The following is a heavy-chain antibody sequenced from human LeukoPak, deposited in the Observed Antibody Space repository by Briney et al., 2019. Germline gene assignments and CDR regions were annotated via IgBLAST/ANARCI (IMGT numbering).Heavy chain of an antibody. CDR3: AKVTGVGGEYQLLSSHYFDY. Sequence: GGSLRPSCAAPGVTLSNSGMHWGRQAPGKGWGWGAFILDDGSNKYYADSARGRFTTSRENSKNTRYLQMNTLRAQDTALYFCAKVTGVGGEYQLLSSHYFDYWGQGTLVTVSS. D-gene: IGHD2-2*01. J-gene: IGHJ4*02. CDR1: GVTLSNSG. V-gene: IGHV3-30*02. CDR2: ILDDGSNK.